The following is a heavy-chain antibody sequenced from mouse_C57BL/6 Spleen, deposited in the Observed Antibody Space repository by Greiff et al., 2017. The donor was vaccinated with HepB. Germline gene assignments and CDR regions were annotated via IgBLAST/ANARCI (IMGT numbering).Heavy chain of an antibody. CDR3: AYYDYDGFAY. Sequence: QVQLKESGPELVKPGASVKISCKASGYAFSSSWMNWVKQRPGKGLEWIGRIYPGDGDTNYNGKFKGKATLTADKSSSTAYMQLSSLTSEDSAVYFCAYYDYDGFAYWGQGTLVTVSA. CDR2: IYPGDGDT. D-gene: IGHD2-4*01. CDR1: GYAFSSSW. V-gene: IGHV1-82*01. J-gene: IGHJ3*01.